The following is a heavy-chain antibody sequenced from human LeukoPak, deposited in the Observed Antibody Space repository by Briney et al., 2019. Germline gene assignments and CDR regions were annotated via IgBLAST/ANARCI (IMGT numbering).Heavy chain of an antibody. J-gene: IGHJ4*02. V-gene: IGHV4-39*02. D-gene: IGHD3-3*01. CDR2: ISYSGNT. CDR3: ARLYFDFWSGYSDY. Sequence: SETLSLTCTVSGGSITTHDNYWGWIRQPPGTGREWIGSISYSGNTYYSPSLQSRVTMSIDTSRNNFSLKLSSVTAADTAVYYCARLYFDFWSGYSDYWGQGTLVTVSS. CDR1: GGSITTHDNY.